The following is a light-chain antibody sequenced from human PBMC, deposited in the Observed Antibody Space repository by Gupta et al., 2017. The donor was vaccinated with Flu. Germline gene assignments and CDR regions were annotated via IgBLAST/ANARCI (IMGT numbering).Light chain of an antibody. J-gene: IGLJ1*01. CDR3: ATWDDSLNGGFV. CDR1: SANIGSNT. Sequence: QSVLTQPPSASATPAPRVTISCSGSSANIGSNTVNWYQHLPGTAPKHLIYSDSQRPSGVPDRFSGSRSGTSAALAISGLQSEDEADYYCATWDDSLNGGFVFGTGTKVTVL. CDR2: SDS. V-gene: IGLV1-44*01.